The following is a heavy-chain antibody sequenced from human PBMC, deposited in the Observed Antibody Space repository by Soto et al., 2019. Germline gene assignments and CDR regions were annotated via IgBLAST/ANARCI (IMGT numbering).Heavy chain of an antibody. CDR3: ARVPGP. CDR2: IYHSGST. CDR1: GGSISSGGYS. J-gene: IGHJ5*02. V-gene: IGHV4-30-2*01. Sequence: SETLSLICAVSGGSISSGGYSWSWIRQPPGKGLEWIGYIYHSGSTYYNPSLKSRVTISVDRSKNQFSLKLSSVTAADTAVYYCARVPGPWGQGTLVTVSS.